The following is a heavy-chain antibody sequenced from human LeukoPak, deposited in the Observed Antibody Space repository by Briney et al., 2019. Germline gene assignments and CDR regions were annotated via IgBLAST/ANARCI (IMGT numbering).Heavy chain of an antibody. V-gene: IGHV4-34*01. CDR2: INHSGST. Sequence: KASETLSLTCAVYGGSFSGYYWSWIRQPPGKGLEWIGEINHSGSTNYNPPLKSRVTISVDTSKNQFSLKLSSVTAADTAVYYCASDHITIFGVVIELRYWGQGTLVTVSS. CDR1: GGSFSGYY. CDR3: ASDHITIFGVVIELRY. D-gene: IGHD3-3*01. J-gene: IGHJ4*02.